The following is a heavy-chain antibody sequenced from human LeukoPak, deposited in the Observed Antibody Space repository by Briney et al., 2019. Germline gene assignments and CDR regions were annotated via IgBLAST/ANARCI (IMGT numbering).Heavy chain of an antibody. CDR2: INPNSGGT. Sequence: ASVKVSCKASGYIFTDYYVYWVRQAPGQGLEWMGWINPNSGGTNYAQKFQGRVTMTRDTSISTAYLELSRLTSDDTAVYYCARSRIGVACNYFDYWGQGALVTVSS. V-gene: IGHV1-2*02. D-gene: IGHD6-19*01. CDR3: ARSRIGVACNYFDY. CDR1: GYIFTDYY. J-gene: IGHJ4*02.